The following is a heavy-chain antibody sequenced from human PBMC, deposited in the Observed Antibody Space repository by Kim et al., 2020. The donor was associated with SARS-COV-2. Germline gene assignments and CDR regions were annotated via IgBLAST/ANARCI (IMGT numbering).Heavy chain of an antibody. D-gene: IGHD3-10*01. V-gene: IGHV3-23*01. CDR3: DGADF. J-gene: IGHJ4*02. Sequence: GGSLRLSCAASGFTFSGYAMGWVRQAPGKGLEWVATISGSGANTHYADSVKGRFTISRDNSKNRLYLQMNSLRVEDTAVYYCDGADFWGQGPLVTVSS. CDR2: ISGSGANT. CDR1: GFTFSGYA.